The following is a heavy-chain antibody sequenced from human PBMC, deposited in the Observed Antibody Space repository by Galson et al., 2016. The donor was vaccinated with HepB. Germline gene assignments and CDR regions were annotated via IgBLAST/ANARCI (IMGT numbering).Heavy chain of an antibody. J-gene: IGHJ4*02. CDR3: ASHAASGSYSDYFPH. CDR1: GLTFSSYA. V-gene: IGHV3-23*01. D-gene: IGHD3-10*01. Sequence: SLRLSCAASGLTFSSYAMTWVRQAPGEGLEWVSNITDNGGHTYCADSVKGRFTISRDNSKNTLYLQMNSLRAEDTALYYCASHAASGSYSDYFPHWGQGTLVTVSS. CDR2: ITDNGGHT.